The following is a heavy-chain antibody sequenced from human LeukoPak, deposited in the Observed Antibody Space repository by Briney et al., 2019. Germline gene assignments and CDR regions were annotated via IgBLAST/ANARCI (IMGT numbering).Heavy chain of an antibody. CDR2: ISGSGGST. Sequence: SGGSLRLSCAASGFTFSSYAMSWVRQAPEKGLEWVSAISGSGGSTYYADSVKGRFTISRDNSKNTLYLQMNSLRAEDTAVYYCATAFIVVVPAATSQPDYWGQGTLVTVSS. CDR3: ATAFIVVVPAATSQPDY. CDR1: GFTFSSYA. J-gene: IGHJ4*02. V-gene: IGHV3-23*01. D-gene: IGHD2-2*01.